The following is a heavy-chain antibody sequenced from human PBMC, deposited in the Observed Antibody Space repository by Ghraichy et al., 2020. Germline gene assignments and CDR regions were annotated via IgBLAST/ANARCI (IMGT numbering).Heavy chain of an antibody. V-gene: IGHV4-61*01. CDR3: AREYYDFWSGYPHYYYYYMDV. J-gene: IGHJ6*03. Sequence: SETLSLTCTVSGGSVSSGSYYWSWIRQPPGKGLEWIGYIYYSGSTNYNPSLKSRVTISVDTSKNQFSLKLSSVTAADAAVYYCAREYYDFWSGYPHYYYYYMDVWGKGTTVTVSS. CDR2: IYYSGST. CDR1: GGSVSSGSYY. D-gene: IGHD3-3*01.